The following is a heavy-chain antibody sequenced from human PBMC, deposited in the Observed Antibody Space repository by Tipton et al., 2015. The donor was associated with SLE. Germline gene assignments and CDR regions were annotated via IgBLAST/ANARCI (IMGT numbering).Heavy chain of an antibody. CDR2: IYYSGST. CDR3: ARDKGYSSGWGREV. D-gene: IGHD6-19*01. CDR1: GGSISSSSYY. V-gene: IGHV4-39*07. Sequence: TLSLTCTVSGGSISSSSYYWGWIRQPPGKGLEWIGSIYYSGSTYYNPSLKSRVTISVDTSKNQFSLKLSSVTAADTAVYYCARDKGYSSGWGREVWGQGTLVTVSS. J-gene: IGHJ4*02.